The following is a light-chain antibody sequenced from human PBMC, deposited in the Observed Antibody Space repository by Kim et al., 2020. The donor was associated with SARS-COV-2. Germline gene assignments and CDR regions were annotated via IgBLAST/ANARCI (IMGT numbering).Light chain of an antibody. Sequence: QSVLTQPPSVSAASGQRVTISCSGSNFNIGNNYVSWYQHLPGTAPILLIYDNSERPSGIPDRFSGSRTATSATLDITGLQAGDEADYYCVTWDRVLSTVAFGGGTQLTVL. J-gene: IGLJ2*01. CDR1: NFNIGNNY. V-gene: IGLV1-51*01. CDR3: VTWDRVLSTVA. CDR2: DNS.